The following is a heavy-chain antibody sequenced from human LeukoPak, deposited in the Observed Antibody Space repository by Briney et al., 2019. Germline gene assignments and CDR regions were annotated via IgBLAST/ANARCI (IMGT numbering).Heavy chain of an antibody. D-gene: IGHD5-18*01. Sequence: GGSLRLSCAASGFTFSSYSMNWVRQAPGKGLEWVSSISSSSSYIYYADSVKGRFTISRDNAKNSLYLQMNSLRAEDTAVYYCARGVQDTPMVASEYYFDYWGQGTLVTVSS. J-gene: IGHJ4*02. CDR3: ARGVQDTPMVASEYYFDY. CDR1: GFTFSSYS. CDR2: ISSSSSYI. V-gene: IGHV3-21*01.